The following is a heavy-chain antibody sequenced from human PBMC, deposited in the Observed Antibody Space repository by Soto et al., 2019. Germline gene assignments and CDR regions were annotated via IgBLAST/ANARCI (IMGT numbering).Heavy chain of an antibody. D-gene: IGHD3-10*01. CDR3: ARGWFGPDV. CDR1: GFTLSGRS. CDR2: IDNAGTDS. V-gene: IGHV3-74*01. J-gene: IGHJ6*03. Sequence: EVQLVESGGGLVQPGGSLRLSCAASGFTLSGRSMHWVRQAPGKGLVWVSGIDNAGTDSTYADYVKGRFTSSSDNAKHMLYLQMNSLRVEATAVYYCARGWFGPDVWGKGTTVTVSS.